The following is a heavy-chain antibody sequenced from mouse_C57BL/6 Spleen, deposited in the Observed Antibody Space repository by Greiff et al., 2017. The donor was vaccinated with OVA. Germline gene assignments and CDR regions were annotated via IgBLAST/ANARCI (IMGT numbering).Heavy chain of an antibody. CDR2: IYPSDSET. CDR3: ARGGPGAMDY. CDR1: GYTFTSYW. J-gene: IGHJ4*01. V-gene: IGHV1-61*01. Sequence: VQLQQPGAELVRPGSSVKLSCKASGYTFTSYWMDWVKQRPGQGLEWIGNIYPSDSETHYNQKFKDKATLTVDKSSSTAYMQLSSLTSEDSAVYYCARGGPGAMDYWGQGTSVTVSS.